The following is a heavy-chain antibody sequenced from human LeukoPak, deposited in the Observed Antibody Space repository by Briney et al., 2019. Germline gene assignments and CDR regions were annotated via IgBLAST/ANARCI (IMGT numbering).Heavy chain of an antibody. V-gene: IGHV3-21*01. CDR2: ISSSSIYI. Sequence: GGSLRLSCPASGFTYSSYIMNWLRQAAAKGLDWVSFISSSSIYIYSADSVKGRFTISRDNAKYSLYLQMNSLRAEDTAVYYCARESSIAAGGWGQGTLVTASS. D-gene: IGHD6-25*01. CDR1: GFTYSSYI. J-gene: IGHJ4*02. CDR3: ARESSIAAGG.